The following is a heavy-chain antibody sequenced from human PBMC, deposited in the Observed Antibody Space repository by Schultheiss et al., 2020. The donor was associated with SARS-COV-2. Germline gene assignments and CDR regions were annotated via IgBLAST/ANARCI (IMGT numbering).Heavy chain of an antibody. J-gene: IGHJ6*02. CDR3: SAKTYYYYYGMDV. CDR1: GFSVSTYW. CDR2: INSDGSST. Sequence: GGSLRLSCAASGFSVSTYWMHWVRQAPGKGLEWVSRINSDGSSTSYADSVKGRFTISRDNAKNTLYLQMNSLRAEDTAVYYCSAKTYYYYYGMDVWGQGTTVTVSS. V-gene: IGHV3-74*01.